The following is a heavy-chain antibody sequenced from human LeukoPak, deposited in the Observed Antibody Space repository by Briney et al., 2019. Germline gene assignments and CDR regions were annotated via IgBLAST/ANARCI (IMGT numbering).Heavy chain of an antibody. D-gene: IGHD2-8*01. J-gene: IGHJ4*02. Sequence: ALRLSCAAYGFTFDDYAMHWVRQAPGKGLEWVSGISWNSGSIGYADSVKGRFTISRDNAKNSLYLQMNSLRAEDTALYYCAKDRSSNFRYFDYWGQGTLVTVSS. CDR2: ISWNSGSI. CDR3: AKDRSSNFRYFDY. CDR1: GFTFDDYA. V-gene: IGHV3-9*01.